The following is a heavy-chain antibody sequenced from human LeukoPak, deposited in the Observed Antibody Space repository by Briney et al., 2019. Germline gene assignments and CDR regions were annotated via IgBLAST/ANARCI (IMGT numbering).Heavy chain of an antibody. D-gene: IGHD6-19*01. CDR1: GGSISSYY. CDR2: IYTSGST. Sequence: SETLSLTCTVSGGSISSYYWSWIRQPAGKGLEWIGRIYTSGSTNYSPSLKSRVTMSVDTSKNQFSLKLSSVTAADTAVYYCARDGAVAGYFDYWGQGTLVTVSS. V-gene: IGHV4-4*07. CDR3: ARDGAVAGYFDY. J-gene: IGHJ4*02.